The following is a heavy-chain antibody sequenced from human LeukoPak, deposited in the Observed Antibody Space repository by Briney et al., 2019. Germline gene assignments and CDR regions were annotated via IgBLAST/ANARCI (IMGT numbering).Heavy chain of an antibody. CDR2: IYYSGST. CDR1: GGSISSYY. Sequence: SETLSLTCTVSGGSISSYYWSWIRQPPGKGLEWIGYIYYSGSTNYNPSLKSRVTISVDTSKNQFSLKLSSVTAADTAVYYCAREGSGWHLDYWGQGTLVTVSS. V-gene: IGHV4-59*01. D-gene: IGHD6-19*01. CDR3: AREGSGWHLDY. J-gene: IGHJ4*02.